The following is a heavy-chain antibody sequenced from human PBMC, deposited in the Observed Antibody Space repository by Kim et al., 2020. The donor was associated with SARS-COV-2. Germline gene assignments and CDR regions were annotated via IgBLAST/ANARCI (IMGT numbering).Heavy chain of an antibody. CDR1: GGSISSSSYY. V-gene: IGHV4-39*07. Sequence: SETLSLTCTVSGGSISSSSYYWGWIRQPPGKGLEWIGSIYYSGSTYYNPSLKSRVTISVDTSKNQFSLKLSSVTAADTAVYYCGGEGIAAAGTAKNYYYYGMDVWGQGTTVTVSS. J-gene: IGHJ6*02. CDR3: GGEGIAAAGTAKNYYYYGMDV. CDR2: IYYSGST. D-gene: IGHD6-13*01.